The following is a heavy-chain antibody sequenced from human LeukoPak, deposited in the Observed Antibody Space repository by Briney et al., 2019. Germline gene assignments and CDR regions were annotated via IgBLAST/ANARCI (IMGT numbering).Heavy chain of an antibody. CDR2: IYYSGST. V-gene: IGHV4-39*07. CDR1: GGSISGSSYY. Sequence: SETLSLTCTVSGGSISGSSYYWGWIRQPPGKGLEWIGSIYYSGSTYYNPSLKSRVTISVDTSKNQFSLKLSSVTAADTAVYYCARDYYYYYGMDVWGQGTTVTVSS. CDR3: ARDYYYYYGMDV. J-gene: IGHJ6*02.